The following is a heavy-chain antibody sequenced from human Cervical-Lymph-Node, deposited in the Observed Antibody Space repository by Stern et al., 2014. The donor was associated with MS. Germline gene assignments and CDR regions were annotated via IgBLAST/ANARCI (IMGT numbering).Heavy chain of an antibody. V-gene: IGHV5-51*03. D-gene: IGHD2-8*01. CDR1: GYSFRSYW. Sequence: EVQLVESGAELKKPGESLNISCKGSGYSFRSYWIGWVRQMPGKGLEWVGIIYPGDADTRYPPPFQGQVTIAADKSISTAYLQWNSLKASDTATYYCARQATSGEWWNWGQGTLVTVSS. CDR2: IYPGDADT. CDR3: ARQATSGEWWN. J-gene: IGHJ4*02.